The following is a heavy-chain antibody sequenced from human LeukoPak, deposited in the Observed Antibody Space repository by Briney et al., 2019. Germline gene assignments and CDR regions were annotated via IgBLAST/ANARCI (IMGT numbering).Heavy chain of an antibody. Sequence: GGSLRLSCAASGFTFSSYAMSWVRQAPGKGLEWVSTVSGSGSNTYHADSEKGRFTISRDNSKNTLYLQMNSLRAEDTAVYYCAKSLQWPSGFDYWGQGTLVTVSS. J-gene: IGHJ4*02. V-gene: IGHV3-23*01. CDR1: GFTFSSYA. D-gene: IGHD6-19*01. CDR2: VSGSGSNT. CDR3: AKSLQWPSGFDY.